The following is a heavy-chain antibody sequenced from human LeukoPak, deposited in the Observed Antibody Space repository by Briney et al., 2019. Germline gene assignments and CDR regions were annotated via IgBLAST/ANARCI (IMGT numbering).Heavy chain of an antibody. CDR3: ARELVDTAMVRLGWFDP. D-gene: IGHD5-18*01. J-gene: IGHJ5*02. CDR2: ISSGSSTI. CDR1: GFTFSSYS. Sequence: GGSLRLSCAASGFTFSSYSMNWVRQAPGKGLEWVSYISSGSSTIYYADSVKGRFTISRDNAKNSLYLQMNSLRAEDTAVYYCARELVDTAMVRLGWFDPWGQGTLVTVSS. V-gene: IGHV3-48*04.